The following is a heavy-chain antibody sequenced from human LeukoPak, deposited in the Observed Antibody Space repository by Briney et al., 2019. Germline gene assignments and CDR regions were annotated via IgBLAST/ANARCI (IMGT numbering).Heavy chain of an antibody. CDR3: AIWWFGEDAFDI. D-gene: IGHD3-10*01. CDR2: IHYSGST. V-gene: IGHV4-31*03. Sequence: SETLSLTCTVSGGSINSVNYYWSWNRQHPGKGLEWIGNIHYSGSTYYNPSLKSRVTISVDTSENQFSLKLTSVTVADTATYYCAIWWFGEDAFDIWGQGTMVTVSS. CDR1: GGSINSVNYY. J-gene: IGHJ3*02.